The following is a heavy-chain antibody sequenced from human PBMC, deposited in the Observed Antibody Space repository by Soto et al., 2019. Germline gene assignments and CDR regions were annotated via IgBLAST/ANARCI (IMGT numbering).Heavy chain of an antibody. CDR1: GFTFSSYA. J-gene: IGHJ6*03. CDR2: ISANAGNT. D-gene: IGHD3-9*01. CDR3: ARDGRLTAGNIYYYYMDV. Sequence: GGSLRLSCAASGFTFSSYAMHWVRQAPGKGLEYISGISANAGNTYYANSVEGRFTISRDNSKNTLYLQMGSLTPGDMAVYHCARDGRLTAGNIYYYYMDVWGEGTTVTVSS. V-gene: IGHV3-64*01.